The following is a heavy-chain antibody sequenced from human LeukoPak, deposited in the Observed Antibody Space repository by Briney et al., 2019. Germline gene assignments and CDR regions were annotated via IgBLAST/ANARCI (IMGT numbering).Heavy chain of an antibody. CDR2: IIPILGIA. V-gene: IGHV1-69*04. CDR3: ARGLGGAYYYGMDV. J-gene: IGHJ6*02. D-gene: IGHD6-19*01. CDR1: GGTFSSYA. Sequence: RASVKVSCTASGGTFSSYAISWVRQAPGQGLEWMGRIIPILGIANYAQKFQGRVTITADKSTSTAYMELSSLRSEDTAVYYCARGLGGAYYYGMDVWGQGTTVTVSS.